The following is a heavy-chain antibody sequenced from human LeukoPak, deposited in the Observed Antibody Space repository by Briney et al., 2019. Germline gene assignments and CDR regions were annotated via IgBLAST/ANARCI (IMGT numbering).Heavy chain of an antibody. CDR1: GYTLNELS. D-gene: IGHD3-22*01. Sequence: GASVKVSCKVSGYTLNELSMHWVRQSPGKGLEWMGGFDPEDGDTIYVQKFQGRVTMTEDTFTDTAYMELSILRSEDTAVYYCATTSGYYYYLDYWGQGTLVTVSS. V-gene: IGHV1-24*01. J-gene: IGHJ4*02. CDR3: ATTSGYYYYLDY. CDR2: FDPEDGDT.